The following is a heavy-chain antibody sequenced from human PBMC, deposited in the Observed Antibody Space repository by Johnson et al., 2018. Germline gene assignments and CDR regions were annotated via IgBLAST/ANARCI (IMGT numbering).Heavy chain of an antibody. CDR1: GFTFSTYG. D-gene: IGHD3-3*01. J-gene: IGHJ4*02. V-gene: IGHV3-23*01. CDR3: AKKEGSRCTRFTCFGDDY. CDR2: IGGDDGGGT. Sequence: VQLQESGGGLVQPGGSLRLSCVASGFTFSTYGMSWVRQAPGKGLEWLAFIGGDDGGGTYYADSVKGRFTISRNNSKNTLSLQMNSLGVEDTAVYYCAKKEGSRCTRFTCFGDDYWGQGTLVTVSS.